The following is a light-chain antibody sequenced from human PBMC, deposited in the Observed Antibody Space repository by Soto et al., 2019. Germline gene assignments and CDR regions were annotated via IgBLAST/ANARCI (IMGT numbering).Light chain of an antibody. Sequence: EIVLTQSPGTLSLSPGERATLSCRASQSVSSNLAWYQQKPGQAPSLLIYGASTRATDIPPRFSGSGSGTEFTLTISSLQPDDFATYYCQQYNSYWTFGQGTKVDIK. CDR2: GAS. J-gene: IGKJ1*01. CDR1: QSVSSN. CDR3: QQYNSYWT. V-gene: IGKV3-15*01.